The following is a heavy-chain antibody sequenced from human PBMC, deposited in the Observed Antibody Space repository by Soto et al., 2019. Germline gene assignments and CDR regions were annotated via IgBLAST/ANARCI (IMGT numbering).Heavy chain of an antibody. CDR2: ISYDGSNK. D-gene: IGHD1-1*01. V-gene: IGHV3-30*18. CDR3: AKDRVRRTGGSYYYYGMDV. J-gene: IGHJ6*02. CDR1: GFTFSSYG. Sequence: GGSLRLSCAASGFTFSSYGMHWVRQAPGKGLEWVAVISYDGSNKYYADSVKGRFTISRDNSKNTLYLQMNSLRAEDTAVYYCAKDRVRRTGGSYYYYGMDVWGQGTTVTV.